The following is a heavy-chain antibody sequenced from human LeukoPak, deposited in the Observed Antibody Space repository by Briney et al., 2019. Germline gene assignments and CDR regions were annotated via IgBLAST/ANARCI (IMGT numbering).Heavy chain of an antibody. CDR2: INYSGST. CDR1: GYAISSGYY. D-gene: IGHD3-10*01. CDR3: AKVNYYGSGSYHTPFDP. J-gene: IGHJ5*02. Sequence: KPSETLSLTCGVSGYAISSGYYWGWIRQPPGKGLQCVGIINYSGSTYYNPSLKSRVTISVDTSKNQFSLRLSSVTASDTAVYYCAKVNYYGSGSYHTPFDPWGQGTLVTV. V-gene: IGHV4-38-2*01.